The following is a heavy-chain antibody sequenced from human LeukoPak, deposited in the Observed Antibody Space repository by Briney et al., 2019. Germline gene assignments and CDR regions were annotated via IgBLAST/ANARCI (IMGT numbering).Heavy chain of an antibody. CDR2: INHSGST. CDR3: ARIAVAGTFDY. V-gene: IGHV4-34*08. Sequence: PGGSLRLSCAASGFTFSSYAMSWVRQPPGKGLEWIGEINHSGSTNYNPSLKSRVTMSVDTSKNQFSLKLSSVTAADTAVYYCARIAVAGTFDYWGQGTLVTVSS. J-gene: IGHJ4*02. CDR1: GFTFSSYA. D-gene: IGHD6-19*01.